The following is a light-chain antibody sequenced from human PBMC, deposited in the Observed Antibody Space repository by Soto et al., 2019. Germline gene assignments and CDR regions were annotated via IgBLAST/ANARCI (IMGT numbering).Light chain of an antibody. V-gene: IGLV2-14*01. J-gene: IGLJ2*01. CDR3: SSYTTSTSFIL. Sequence: QSALTQPASVSGSPGQSITISCTGTSSNIGNSDFVSWDQQVPGTAPKAMIYEVSSRPSGVSNRFSGSKSGNTASLTISGLQAEDEAYYYCSSYTTSTSFILFGGGTKLTVL. CDR1: SSNIGNSDF. CDR2: EVS.